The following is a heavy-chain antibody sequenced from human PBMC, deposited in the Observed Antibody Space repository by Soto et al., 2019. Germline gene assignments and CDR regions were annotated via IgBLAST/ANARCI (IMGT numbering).Heavy chain of an antibody. CDR2: VSYDGSNK. CDR1: GFTFSSYG. CDR3: AKDTYFYDRSGYYTYDP. Sequence: PGGSLRLSCAASGFTFSSYGVHWVRQAPGKGLEWVASVSYDGSNKHYGDSVKGRFTISRDNSRNTLDLQMNSLRAEDTAVYYCAKDTYFYDRSGYYTYDPWGQGTLVTVSS. J-gene: IGHJ5*02. V-gene: IGHV3-30*18. D-gene: IGHD3-22*01.